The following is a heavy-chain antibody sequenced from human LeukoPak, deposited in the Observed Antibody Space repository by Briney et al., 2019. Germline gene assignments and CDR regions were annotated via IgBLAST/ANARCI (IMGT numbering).Heavy chain of an antibody. CDR2: IWYDGSNK. CDR3: ATDHFRSSSGWYVDY. V-gene: IGHV3-33*01. D-gene: IGHD6-6*01. J-gene: IGHJ4*02. Sequence: GGSLRLSCAASGFTFSSYGMHWVRQAPGKGLEWVAVIWYDGSNKYYADSVKGRFTISRDNSKNTLYLQMNSLRAEDTAVYYCATDHFRSSSGWYVDYWGQGTLVTVSS. CDR1: GFTFSSYG.